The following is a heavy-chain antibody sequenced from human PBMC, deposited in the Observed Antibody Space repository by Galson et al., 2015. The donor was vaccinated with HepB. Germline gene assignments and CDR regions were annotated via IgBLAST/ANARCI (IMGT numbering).Heavy chain of an antibody. CDR3: AKPVPKGGVNGPFDI. D-gene: IGHD3-16*01. V-gene: IGHV3-23*01. CDR1: GFTFRDYA. J-gene: IGHJ3*02. Sequence: SLRLSCAASGFTFRDYAMSWVRQAPGKGLEWVSSVTGSVGNAYYADSVKGRFTISRDNSKNTLYLQMSSLRVEDTAVYYCAKPVPKGGVNGPFDIWGQGTKVTVSS. CDR2: VTGSVGNA.